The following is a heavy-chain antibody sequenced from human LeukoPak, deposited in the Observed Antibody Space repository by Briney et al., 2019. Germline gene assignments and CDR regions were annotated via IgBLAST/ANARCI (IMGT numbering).Heavy chain of an antibody. D-gene: IGHD3-9*01. J-gene: IGHJ4*02. CDR3: ARAPELRYFDWLLWGFDY. CDR1: GFTFSSYA. V-gene: IGHV3-30-3*01. CDR2: ISYDGSNK. Sequence: PGGSLRLSCAASGFTFSSYAMHWVRQAPGKGLEWVAVISYDGSNKYYADSVKGRFTISRDNSKNTLYLQMNSLRAEDTAVYYCARAPELRYFDWLLWGFDYWGQGTLVTVSS.